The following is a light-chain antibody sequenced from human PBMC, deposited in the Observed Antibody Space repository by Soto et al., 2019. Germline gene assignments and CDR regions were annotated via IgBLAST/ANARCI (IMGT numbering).Light chain of an antibody. J-gene: IGKJ1*01. CDR3: QKYNSAHSYS. CDR1: QGITNY. CDR2: GAS. V-gene: IGKV1-27*01. Sequence: DVQMTQSPSSLSASVGDRVTLTCRASQGITNYLAWYQQKPGKVPRLLIYGASTLQSGVPSRFSGSGSETYFTLTIDSPQPEDVATYDCQKYNSAHSYSFGQGTKVEIK.